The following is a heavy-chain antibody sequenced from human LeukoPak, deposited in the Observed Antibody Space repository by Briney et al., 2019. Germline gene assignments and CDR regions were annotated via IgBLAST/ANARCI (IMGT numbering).Heavy chain of an antibody. Sequence: GGSLRLSCAASGFTFSSYSMNWVRQAPGKGLEWVSYISSSSSTIYYADSVKGRFTISRDNAKNSLYLQMNSLRAEDTAVYYCARVSGPSDYWGQGTLVTVSS. D-gene: IGHD2/OR15-2a*01. CDR1: GFTFSSYS. CDR2: ISSSSSTI. CDR3: ARVSGPSDY. J-gene: IGHJ4*02. V-gene: IGHV3-48*04.